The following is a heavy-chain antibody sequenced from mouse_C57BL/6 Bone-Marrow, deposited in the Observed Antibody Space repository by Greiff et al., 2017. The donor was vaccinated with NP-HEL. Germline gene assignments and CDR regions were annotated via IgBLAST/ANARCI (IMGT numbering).Heavy chain of an antibody. CDR2: IYPGSGNT. CDR3: AREEVYYYGSSWYFDV. V-gene: IGHV1-76*01. CDR1: GYTFTDYY. D-gene: IGHD1-1*01. J-gene: IGHJ1*03. Sequence: VQLQQSGAELVRPGASVKLSCKASGYTFTDYYINWVKQRPGQGLEWIARIYPGSGNTYYNEKFKGKATLTAEKSSSTAYMQLSSLTSEDSVVYFCAREEVYYYGSSWYFDVWGTGTTGTASS.